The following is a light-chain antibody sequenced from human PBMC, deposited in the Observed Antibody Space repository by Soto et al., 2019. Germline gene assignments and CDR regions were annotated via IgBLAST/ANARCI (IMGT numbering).Light chain of an antibody. V-gene: IGKV3-15*01. CDR3: QQYNDWPPMYT. CDR2: GAY. CDR1: QNVNSN. J-gene: IGKJ2*01. Sequence: EIVMTQSPATLSMSPGERATLSCRATQNVNSNLAWYQHRPGQAPRLLIYGAYIRPTGIPARFSGSGSGTEFTLTIDSLQSEDFAVYYCQQYNDWPPMYTFGQGTKLEIK.